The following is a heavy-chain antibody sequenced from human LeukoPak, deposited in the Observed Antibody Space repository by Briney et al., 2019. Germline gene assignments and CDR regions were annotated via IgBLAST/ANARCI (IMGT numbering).Heavy chain of an antibody. V-gene: IGHV4-34*09. CDR2: IYYSGST. CDR1: GGSFSGYY. CDR3: ARLDSSSWYYFDY. D-gene: IGHD6-13*01. Sequence: TLSLTCAVYGGSFSGYYWSWIRQPPGKGLEWIGYIYYSGSTYYNPSLKSRVTISVDTSKNQFSLKLSSVTAADTAVYYCARLDSSSWYYFDYWGQGTLVTVSS. J-gene: IGHJ4*02.